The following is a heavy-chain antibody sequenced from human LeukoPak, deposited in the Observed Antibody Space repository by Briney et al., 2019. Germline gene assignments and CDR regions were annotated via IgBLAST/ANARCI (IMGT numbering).Heavy chain of an antibody. V-gene: IGHV3-23*01. D-gene: IGHD1-14*01. CDR3: AKGLRTGVGPYMGYHYYMDA. J-gene: IGHJ6*03. Sequence: GGSLRLSCAASGFTFSTYAMSWVRQAPGKGLEWVLGISGSGVGSYYADSVKGRFTISRDNAKNTLYLQKNSLRDEDTGVYYCAKGLRTGVGPYMGYHYYMDAWGKGTTVTVSS. CDR1: GFTFSTYA. CDR2: ISGSGVGS.